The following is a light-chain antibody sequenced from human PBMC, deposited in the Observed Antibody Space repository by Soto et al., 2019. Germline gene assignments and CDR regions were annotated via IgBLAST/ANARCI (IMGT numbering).Light chain of an antibody. CDR3: QQSYSTPRT. J-gene: IGKJ1*01. CDR2: AAS. CDR1: QSISSY. V-gene: IGKV1-39*01. Sequence: DIQMNQSPSSLSASVGDRVTITCRASQSISSYLNWYQQKPGKAPKLLIYAASSLQSGVPSRFSGSGSGTDFTLTISSLQPEDFATYYCQQSYSTPRTFGQGTKADIK.